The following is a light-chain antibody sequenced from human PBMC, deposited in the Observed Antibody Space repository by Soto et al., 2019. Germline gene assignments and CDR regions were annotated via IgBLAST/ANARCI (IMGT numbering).Light chain of an antibody. Sequence: EIVMTQSPVTLSMSPGERATLSCRASQSFSSSLAWYQQKPGRAPRLLIYGASTRATGIPARFSGSGSGTAFTLTISSLQSEDFAVYYCQQYNNWPRTFGQGTKVDI. CDR3: QQYNNWPRT. CDR1: QSFSSS. J-gene: IGKJ1*01. CDR2: GAS. V-gene: IGKV3-15*01.